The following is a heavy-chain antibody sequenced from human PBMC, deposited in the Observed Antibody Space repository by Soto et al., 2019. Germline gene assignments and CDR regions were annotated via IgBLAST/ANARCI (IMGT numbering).Heavy chain of an antibody. Sequence: QVQLVEAGGGVVQPGRSLRLSCAASGFTFSSYGMHRARQAPGKGLEWVAVISYDGSNKYYADSVKGRFTISRDKSNNRLYVHVNSLSAEDTAVYYCAKDGWGDDSSDPGAFDIWGQGTMVTVSS. CDR1: GFTFSSYG. D-gene: IGHD3-22*01. J-gene: IGHJ3*02. CDR3: AKDGWGDDSSDPGAFDI. V-gene: IGHV3-30*18. CDR2: ISYDGSNK.